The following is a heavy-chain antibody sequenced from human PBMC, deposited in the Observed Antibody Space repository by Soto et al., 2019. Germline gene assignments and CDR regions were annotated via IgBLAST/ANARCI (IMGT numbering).Heavy chain of an antibody. Sequence: SQTLSLTCAISGDSVSSNRAAWNRIRQSPSRGLEWLGRTYYRFKWYNDFAVSVESRITINPDTSKNQFSLQLNSVTPEDTAVYYCAREVVPAAPPGPGLDYWGQGTLVTVSS. V-gene: IGHV6-1*01. CDR2: TYYRFKWYN. CDR3: AREVVPAAPPGPGLDY. J-gene: IGHJ4*02. D-gene: IGHD2-2*01. CDR1: GDSVSSNRAA.